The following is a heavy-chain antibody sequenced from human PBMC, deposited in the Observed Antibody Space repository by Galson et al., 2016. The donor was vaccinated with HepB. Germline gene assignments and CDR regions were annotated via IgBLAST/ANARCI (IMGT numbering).Heavy chain of an antibody. CDR1: GYTFTTYG. Sequence: SVKVSCKASGYTFTTYGITWVRQAPGQGLEWMGWISPYSGLTNYAQKLQGRVTMTTDTSTTTAYMELTSLKSDDTAVYYCTRGTPDVGPGLYWGQGTLVTVSS. D-gene: IGHD1-26*01. CDR2: ISPYSGLT. CDR3: TRGTPDVGPGLY. V-gene: IGHV1-18*01. J-gene: IGHJ4*02.